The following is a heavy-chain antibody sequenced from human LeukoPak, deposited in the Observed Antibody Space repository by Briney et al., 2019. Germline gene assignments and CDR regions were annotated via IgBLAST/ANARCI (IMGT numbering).Heavy chain of an antibody. CDR1: GFTFSSYA. CDR3: ARDLKRYGDYSAFDI. D-gene: IGHD4-17*01. J-gene: IGHJ3*02. Sequence: PGGSLRLSCAASGFTFSSYAMSWVRQAPGKGLAWVSAISGSSGRTYYADFVKGRLTISRDNSKNTLYLQMNSLRAEETAVYYCARDLKRYGDYSAFDIWGQGTMVTVSS. V-gene: IGHV3-23*01. CDR2: ISGSSGRT.